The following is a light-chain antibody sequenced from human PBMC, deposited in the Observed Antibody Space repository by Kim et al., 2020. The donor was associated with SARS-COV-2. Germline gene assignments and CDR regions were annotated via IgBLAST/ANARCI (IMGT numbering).Light chain of an antibody. Sequence: PLGYGINIPCLAGPDSTTSVNWYQQKPGEGPTLLIYDASNLESGVPPSFSGSGSRTDFNFSISTLDPEDIATYYCHQYHTFPLTFGLGTRMEIK. CDR3: HQYHTFPLT. V-gene: IGKV1-33*01. J-gene: IGKJ5*01. CDR1: PDSTTS. CDR2: DAS.